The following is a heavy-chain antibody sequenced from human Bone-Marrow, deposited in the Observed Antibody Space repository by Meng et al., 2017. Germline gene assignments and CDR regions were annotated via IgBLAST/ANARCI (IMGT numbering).Heavy chain of an antibody. Sequence: GGSLRLSCAASGFTFSSFEMNWVRQAPGKGLEWVSYISGSGSTIYYADSVKGRFTISRDNAKNSLYLQMNSLSIEDTAGYHCASTPYDSSGYSNPFDYWGQGTLVTVSS. J-gene: IGHJ4*02. CDR2: ISGSGSTI. CDR1: GFTFSSFE. D-gene: IGHD3-22*01. CDR3: ASTPYDSSGYSNPFDY. V-gene: IGHV3-48*03.